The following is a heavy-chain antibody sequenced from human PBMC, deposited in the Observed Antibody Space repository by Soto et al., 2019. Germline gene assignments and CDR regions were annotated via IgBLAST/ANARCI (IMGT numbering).Heavy chain of an antibody. Sequence: QVQLVESGGGVVQPGRSLRLSCAASGFTFSSYGMHWVRQAPGKGLEWVAVIWYDGSNKYYADSVKGRFTISRDNSKNALYLQMNSRRAEDTAVYYCARGADGSGSYYLYGMDVWGQGTTVTVSS. CDR2: IWYDGSNK. CDR1: GFTFSSYG. CDR3: ARGADGSGSYYLYGMDV. J-gene: IGHJ6*02. D-gene: IGHD3-10*01. V-gene: IGHV3-33*01.